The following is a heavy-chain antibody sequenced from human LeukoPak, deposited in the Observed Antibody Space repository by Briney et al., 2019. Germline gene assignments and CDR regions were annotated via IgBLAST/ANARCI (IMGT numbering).Heavy chain of an antibody. Sequence: GASVKVSCKASGYTFTGYYMHWVRQAPGQGLEWMGWINPNSGGTNYAQKFQGRVTMTRDTSISTAYMELSRLRSDDTAVYYCATSRGPIAVAGIDWWGQGTLVTVSS. J-gene: IGHJ4*02. CDR1: GYTFTGYY. CDR2: INPNSGGT. D-gene: IGHD6-13*01. CDR3: ATSRGPIAVAGIDW. V-gene: IGHV1-2*02.